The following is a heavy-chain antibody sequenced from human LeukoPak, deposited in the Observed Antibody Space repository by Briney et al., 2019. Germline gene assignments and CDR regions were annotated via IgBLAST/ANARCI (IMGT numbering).Heavy chain of an antibody. J-gene: IGHJ4*02. V-gene: IGHV3-30*18. D-gene: IGHD2-2*01. CDR1: GFTFSSYG. Sequence: GGSLRLSCAASGFTFSSYGMHWVRQAPGKGLEWVAVISYDGSNKYYADSVKGRFTISRDNSKNTLYLQMNSLRAEDTAVYYCAKSGYCSSTSCSVFDYWGQGTLVTVSS. CDR2: ISYDGSNK. CDR3: AKSGYCSSTSCSVFDY.